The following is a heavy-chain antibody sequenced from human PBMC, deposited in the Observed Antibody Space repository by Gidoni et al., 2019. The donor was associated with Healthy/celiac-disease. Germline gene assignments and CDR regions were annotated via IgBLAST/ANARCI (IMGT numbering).Heavy chain of an antibody. CDR3: ARPYGDYVGSGDY. J-gene: IGHJ4*02. V-gene: IGHV4-39*01. CDR2: IYYSGST. CDR1: GGSISSSSYY. D-gene: IGHD4-17*01. Sequence: QLQLQESGPGLVTPSETLSLSCTVSGGSISSSSYYWGWIRQPPGKGLEWIGSIYYSGSTYYNPSLKSRVTISVDTSKNQFSLKLSSVTAADTAVYYCARPYGDYVGSGDYWGQGTLVTVSS.